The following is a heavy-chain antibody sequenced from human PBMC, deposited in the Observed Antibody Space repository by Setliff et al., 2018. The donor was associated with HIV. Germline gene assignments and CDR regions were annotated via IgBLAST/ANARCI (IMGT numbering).Heavy chain of an antibody. CDR3: AREDVTTSGLDI. CDR2: IKQDGSEE. Sequence: LRLSCAASGFTFSTYWMIWVRQAPGKGLEWVAKIKQDGSEEYYVDSVKGRFTISRDNAKNSVYLQMNSLRVEDTAVYYCAREDVTTSGLDIWGQGTMVTVS. D-gene: IGHD4-17*01. CDR1: GFTFSTYW. J-gene: IGHJ3*02. V-gene: IGHV3-7*01.